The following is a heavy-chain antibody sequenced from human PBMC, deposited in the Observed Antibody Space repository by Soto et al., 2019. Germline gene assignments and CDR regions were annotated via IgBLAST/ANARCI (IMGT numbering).Heavy chain of an antibody. CDR2: ISYDGSNK. J-gene: IGHJ4*02. CDR3: AKGGVDFWSGYYNGPFDY. Sequence: QVQLVESGGGVVQPGRSLRLSCAASGFTFSSYGMHWVRHAPGKGLEWVAVISYDGSNKYYADSVKGRFTISRDNSKNTLYLQMDSLRAEDTAVYYCAKGGVDFWSGYYNGPFDYWGQGTLVTVSS. CDR1: GFTFSSYG. V-gene: IGHV3-30*18. D-gene: IGHD3-3*01.